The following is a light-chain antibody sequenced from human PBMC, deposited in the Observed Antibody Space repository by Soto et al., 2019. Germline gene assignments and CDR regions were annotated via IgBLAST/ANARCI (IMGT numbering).Light chain of an antibody. CDR2: EVT. CDR3: CSHSSSITWM. V-gene: IGLV2-14*03. J-gene: IGLJ3*02. Sequence: QSALTQTASVSGSPGQSITISCTGTSSDVGGYNFVSWYQQHPGKAPKLIIHEVTNRPSGVSTRFSGSKSGNTASLTISGLQAEAEAVYYCCSHSSSITWMFGGGTKLTVL. CDR1: SSDVGGYNF.